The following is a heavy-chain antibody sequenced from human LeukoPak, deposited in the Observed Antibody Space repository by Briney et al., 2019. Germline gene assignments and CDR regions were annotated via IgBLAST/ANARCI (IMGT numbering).Heavy chain of an antibody. V-gene: IGHV1-8*01. Sequence: ASVRASCKASGYTFTSYDINWVGQATGQGVEWMGWMNPNSGNTGYTQKFQGRVPLTRNTSLTTAYLELSLLRSDDPALYYCARSPVGWFAENWFDPRGQGTLVTVSS. D-gene: IGHD3-10*01. CDR2: MNPNSGNT. CDR3: ARSPVGWFAENWFDP. CDR1: GYTFTSYD. J-gene: IGHJ5*02.